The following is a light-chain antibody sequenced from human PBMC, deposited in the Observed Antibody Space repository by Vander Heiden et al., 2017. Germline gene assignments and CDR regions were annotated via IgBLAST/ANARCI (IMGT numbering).Light chain of an antibody. CDR1: QSVLYSSSSNYKNY. Sequence: DIVMTQSPDSLAVSLGERATINCKSSQSVLYSSSSNYKNYLAWYQQKPGQPPKLLIYWASTRESGVPDRFSGSGSGTDFTLTISSLQAEDVAVYYCQQYDGTPMYTFVQGTRLEIK. V-gene: IGKV4-1*01. J-gene: IGKJ2*01. CDR3: QQYDGTPMYT. CDR2: WAS.